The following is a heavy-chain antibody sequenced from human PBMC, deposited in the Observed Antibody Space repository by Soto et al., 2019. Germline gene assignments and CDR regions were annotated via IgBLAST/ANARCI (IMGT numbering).Heavy chain of an antibody. CDR2: ISGSGGST. CDR3: AKDVGYYYDSSGSIGD. CDR1: GFTFSSYA. V-gene: IGHV3-23*01. J-gene: IGHJ3*01. Sequence: GGSLRLSCAASGFTFSSYAMSWVRQAPGKGLEWVSAISGSGGSTYYADSVKGRFTISRDNSKNTLYLQMNSLRAEDTAVYYCAKDVGYYYDSSGSIGDWGQGPMVTVAS. D-gene: IGHD3-22*01.